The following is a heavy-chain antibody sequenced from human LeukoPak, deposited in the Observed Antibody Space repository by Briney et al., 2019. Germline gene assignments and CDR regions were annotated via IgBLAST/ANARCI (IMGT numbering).Heavy chain of an antibody. CDR1: GFTFSSYA. Sequence: GGSLRLSCAASGFTFSSYAMSWVRQAPGKGLEWVSAISGSGGSTYYADSVKGRFTVSRDNAKNSLYLQMNSLRAVDTAVYYCAREQWLPRYWGQGTLVTVSS. V-gene: IGHV3-23*01. CDR2: ISGSGGST. CDR3: AREQWLPRY. J-gene: IGHJ4*02. D-gene: IGHD6-19*01.